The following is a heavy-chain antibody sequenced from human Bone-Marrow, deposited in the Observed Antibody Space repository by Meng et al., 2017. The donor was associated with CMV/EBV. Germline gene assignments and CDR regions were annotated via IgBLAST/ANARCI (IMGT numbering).Heavy chain of an antibody. J-gene: IGHJ4*02. Sequence: GESLKISCAASGFTFSSYAMHWVRQAPGKGLEWVAVISYDGSNKYYADSVKGRFTISRDNSKNTLYLQMNSLRAEDTAVYYCARGLSRYFSSTSCLVALDYWGQGTLVTVSS. CDR2: ISYDGSNK. D-gene: IGHD2-2*01. CDR1: GFTFSSYA. V-gene: IGHV3-30-3*01. CDR3: ARGLSRYFSSTSCLVALDY.